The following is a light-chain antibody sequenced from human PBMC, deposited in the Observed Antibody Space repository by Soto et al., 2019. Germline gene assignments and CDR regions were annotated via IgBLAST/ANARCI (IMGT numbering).Light chain of an antibody. J-gene: IGKJ4*01. CDR3: QHGYSTPLT. CDR1: RDMNNY. V-gene: IGKV1-39*01. CDR2: GAY. Sequence: DIPLTQSPSFLSASVGDRVIITCRASRDMNNYLAWYQQTPGKAPKLLIYGAYTLQSGVPSRFSGSGSGTYFALTISSLQPEDFATYFCQHGYSTPLTFGGGTKVDIK.